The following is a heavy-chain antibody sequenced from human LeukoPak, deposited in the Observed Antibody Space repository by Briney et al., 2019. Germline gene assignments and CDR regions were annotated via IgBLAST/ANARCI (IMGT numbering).Heavy chain of an antibody. Sequence: PGGSLRLSCAASGFPFSNYWMHWVRQAPGKGLVWVSRMNSDGSSTSYADSVKGRFTISRDNAKNTLYLQMNSLRAEDAAVYCCATVSRSSGRGYFDYWGPGTLVTVSS. J-gene: IGHJ4*02. CDR2: MNSDGSST. CDR3: ATVSRSSGRGYFDY. V-gene: IGHV3-74*01. D-gene: IGHD6-19*01. CDR1: GFPFSNYW.